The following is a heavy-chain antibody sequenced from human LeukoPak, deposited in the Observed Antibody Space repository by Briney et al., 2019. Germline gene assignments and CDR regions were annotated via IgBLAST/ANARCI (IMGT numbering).Heavy chain of an antibody. CDR2: IYYSGST. Sequence: KPSETLSLTCAVSGGSITSSNWWTWVRQPPGKGLEWIGEIYYSGSTNYNPSLKSRVTISMDKSKNHFSLELTSVTAADTAVYYCAREFGGSHGFDPWGQGTLVTVSS. CDR3: AREFGGSHGFDP. D-gene: IGHD3-16*01. J-gene: IGHJ5*02. V-gene: IGHV4-4*02. CDR1: GGSITSSNW.